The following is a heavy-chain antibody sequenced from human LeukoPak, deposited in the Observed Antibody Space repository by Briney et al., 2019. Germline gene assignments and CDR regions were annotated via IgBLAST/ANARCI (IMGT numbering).Heavy chain of an antibody. V-gene: IGHV1-2*02. CDR2: INPNSGGT. J-gene: IGHJ4*02. Sequence: ASVKVSCKASGYTFTGYYMHWVRQAPGQGLEWMGWINPNSGGTNYAQKFQGRVTMTRDTSISTAYMELSRLRSDDTAVYYCARVNMDSSGYKYYFDYWGQGTLVTVSS. CDR1: GYTFTGYY. D-gene: IGHD3-22*01. CDR3: ARVNMDSSGYKYYFDY.